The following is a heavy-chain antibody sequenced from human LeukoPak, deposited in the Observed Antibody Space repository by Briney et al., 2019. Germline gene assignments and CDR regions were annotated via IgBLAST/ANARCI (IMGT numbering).Heavy chain of an antibody. J-gene: IGHJ4*02. D-gene: IGHD3-9*01. CDR1: GYTFTGYY. CDR3: ASGYDILTGYYIDPLGY. V-gene: IGHV1-2*02. CDR2: INPNSGGT. Sequence: ASVEVSCKASGYTFTGYYMHWVRQAPGQGLEWMGWINPNSGGTNYAQRFQGRVTMTRDTSISTAYMELSRLRSDDTAVYYCASGYDILTGYYIDPLGYWGQGTLVTVSS.